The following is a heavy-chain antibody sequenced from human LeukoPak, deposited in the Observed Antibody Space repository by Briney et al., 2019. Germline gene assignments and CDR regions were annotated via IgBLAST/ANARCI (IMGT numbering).Heavy chain of an antibody. CDR1: GFTFSSYA. Sequence: GGSLRLSCAASGFTFSSYAMHWVRQAPGKGLEWVAVISYDGSNKYYADSVKGRFTISRDNAKNSLYLQMNSLRAEDTAIYYCAKDRLVYSGHDYMYYYYGMDVRGQGTTLTVSS. J-gene: IGHJ6*02. V-gene: IGHV3-30-3*01. D-gene: IGHD5-12*01. CDR3: AKDRLVYSGHDYMYYYYGMDV. CDR2: ISYDGSNK.